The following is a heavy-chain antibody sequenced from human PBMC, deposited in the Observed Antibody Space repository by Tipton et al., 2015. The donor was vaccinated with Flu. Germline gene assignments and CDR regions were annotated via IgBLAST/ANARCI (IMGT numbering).Heavy chain of an antibody. D-gene: IGHD3-10*01. J-gene: IGHJ6*02. V-gene: IGHV4-59*01. Sequence: TLSPTCSVSDDSITSYYWSWIRQPPGKGLEWIGYIYYSGGTNYNPSLQSRLTISVDSSKNQLSLKLTFVTAADTAVYFCARARAPYYYYAMDVWGQGTTVTVSS. CDR2: IYYSGGT. CDR1: DDSITSYY. CDR3: ARARAPYYYYAMDV.